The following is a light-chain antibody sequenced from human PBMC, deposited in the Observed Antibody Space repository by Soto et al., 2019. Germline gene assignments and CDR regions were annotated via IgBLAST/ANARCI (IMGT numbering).Light chain of an antibody. CDR2: KAS. Sequence: DIQMTQSPSTLSGSVGDRVTITCRASQTISSWLAWYQQKPGKAPKLLIYKASTLKSGVPSRFSGSGSGTEFTLTISSLQPEDVVTYHCQQQTTFGQGTKVDIK. J-gene: IGKJ1*01. CDR1: QTISSW. V-gene: IGKV1-5*03. CDR3: QQQTT.